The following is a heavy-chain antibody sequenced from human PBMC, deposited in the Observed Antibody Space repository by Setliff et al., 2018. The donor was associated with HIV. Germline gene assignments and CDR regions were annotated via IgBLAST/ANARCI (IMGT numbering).Heavy chain of an antibody. J-gene: IGHJ4*02. D-gene: IGHD4-17*01. V-gene: IGHV3-23*01. CDR1: GFTFTNYA. CDR2: ISGSGGST. CDR3: ARGRIAFGDYFQ. Sequence: GGSLRLSCAASGFTFTNYAMSWVRQAPGKGLEWVSVISGSGGSTYYADFVKGRFTISRDNSKNTLYLRMNSLRADDTAVYYCARGRIAFGDYFQWGQGTLVTVSS.